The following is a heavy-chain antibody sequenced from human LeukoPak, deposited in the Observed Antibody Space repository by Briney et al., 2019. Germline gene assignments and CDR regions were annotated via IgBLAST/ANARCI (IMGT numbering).Heavy chain of an antibody. CDR1: GDSISSGSYY. CDR2: IYTSGNT. D-gene: IGHD3-10*01. Sequence: SQTLSLTCTVSGDSISSGSYYWSWIRQPAGKGLEWIGRIYTSGNTNYNPSLKSRVTISVDTSKNQFSLKPSSVTAADTAVYYCARVVTMVRGAHNWLDPWGQGTLVTVSS. CDR3: ARVVTMVRGAHNWLDP. J-gene: IGHJ5*02. V-gene: IGHV4-61*02.